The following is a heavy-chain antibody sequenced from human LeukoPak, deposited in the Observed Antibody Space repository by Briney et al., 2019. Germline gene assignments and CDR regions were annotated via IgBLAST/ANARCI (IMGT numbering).Heavy chain of an antibody. V-gene: IGHV4-34*01. D-gene: IGHD6-13*01. CDR1: GVSFSGYY. Sequence: SETLSLTCSVYGVSFSGYYWSWIRQPPGKGLDWIGEINHSGSTNYNQSLKSRVTISVDTSKNQFSLKLSSVTAADTAVYYCARGNYHSSSVSNYYMDVWGKGTTVTVSS. CDR3: ARGNYHSSSVSNYYMDV. J-gene: IGHJ6*03. CDR2: INHSGST.